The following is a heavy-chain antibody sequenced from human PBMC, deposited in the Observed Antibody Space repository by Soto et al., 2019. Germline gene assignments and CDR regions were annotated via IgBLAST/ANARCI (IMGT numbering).Heavy chain of an antibody. Sequence: PSETLSLTCAVSGGSISSSNWWSWVRQPPGKGLEWIGEIYHSGSTNYNPSLKSRVTISVDKSKNQFSLKLSSVTAADTAVYYCARDRGYCSGGSCLRKLNWFDPWGQGTLVTVSS. CDR2: IYHSGST. J-gene: IGHJ5*02. D-gene: IGHD2-15*01. CDR1: GGSISSSNW. V-gene: IGHV4-4*02. CDR3: ARDRGYCSGGSCLRKLNWFDP.